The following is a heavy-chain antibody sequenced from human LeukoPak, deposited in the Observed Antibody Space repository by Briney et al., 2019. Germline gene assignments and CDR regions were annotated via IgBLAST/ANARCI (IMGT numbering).Heavy chain of an antibody. J-gene: IGHJ6*03. D-gene: IGHD2-2*01. Sequence: SVKVSCKASGGTFSSYAISWVRQAPGQGLEWMGGIIPIFGTANYAQKFQGRVTITADESTSTAYMELSSLRSEDTAVYYCARVSGPAGRTYYYYYMDVWGKGTTVTVSS. CDR2: IIPIFGTA. CDR1: GGTFSSYA. CDR3: ARVSGPAGRTYYYYYMDV. V-gene: IGHV1-69*13.